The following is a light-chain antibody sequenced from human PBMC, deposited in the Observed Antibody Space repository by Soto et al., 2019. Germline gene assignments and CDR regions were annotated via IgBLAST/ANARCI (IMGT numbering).Light chain of an antibody. V-gene: IGKV3-20*01. CDR3: QQYGSSPIT. Sequence: EIILTQSPDTLSLSPGERATLSCRASQTVSSNYLAWCQQRPGQAPRLLIYGASSRATGIPDRFSGSGSGTDFTLTISRLEPEDFAVYCCQQYGSSPITFGQGTRLENK. CDR2: GAS. CDR1: QTVSSNY. J-gene: IGKJ5*01.